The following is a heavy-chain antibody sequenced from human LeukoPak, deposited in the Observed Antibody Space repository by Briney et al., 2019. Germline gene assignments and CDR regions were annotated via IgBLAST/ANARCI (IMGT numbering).Heavy chain of an antibody. CDR2: INHSGST. CDR3: ARATRRDVLRYFDWFTSYFDY. Sequence: PSETLSLTCAVYGGSFSGYYWSWIRQPPGKGLEWIGEINHSGSTYYNPSLKSRVTISVDTSKNQFSLKLSSVTAADTAVYYCARATRRDVLRYFDWFTSYFDYWGQGTLVTVSS. D-gene: IGHD3-9*01. V-gene: IGHV4-34*09. J-gene: IGHJ4*02. CDR1: GGSFSGYY.